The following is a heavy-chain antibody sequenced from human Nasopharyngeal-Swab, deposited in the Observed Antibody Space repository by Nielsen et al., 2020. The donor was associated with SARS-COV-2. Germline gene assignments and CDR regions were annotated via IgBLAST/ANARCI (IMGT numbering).Heavy chain of an antibody. CDR1: GFTFSSYA. CDR2: ISYDGSNK. Sequence: GESLKISCAASGFTFSSYAMHWVRQAPGKGLEWVAVISYDGSNKYYADSVKGRFTISRDNSKNTLYLQMNSLRAEDTAAYYCARATNLGGSLWVPDYWGQGTLVTVSS. D-gene: IGHD5-12*01. CDR3: ARATNLGGSLWVPDY. V-gene: IGHV3-30-3*01. J-gene: IGHJ4*02.